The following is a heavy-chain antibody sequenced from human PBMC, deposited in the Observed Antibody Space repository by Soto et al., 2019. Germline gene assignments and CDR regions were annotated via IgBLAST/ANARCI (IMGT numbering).Heavy chain of an antibody. Sequence: QVQLQESGPGLVKPSETLSLTCTVSGGSVSSGSHYWSLIRQPPGKGLEWIGYTYYSGSTNYNPSLKSRVTISVDTSKNQFSLKLSSVTAADTAVYYCARITMVRGVIESFFDYWGQGTLVTVSS. D-gene: IGHD3-10*01. CDR1: GGSVSSGSHY. V-gene: IGHV4-61*01. CDR3: ARITMVRGVIESFFDY. J-gene: IGHJ4*02. CDR2: TYYSGST.